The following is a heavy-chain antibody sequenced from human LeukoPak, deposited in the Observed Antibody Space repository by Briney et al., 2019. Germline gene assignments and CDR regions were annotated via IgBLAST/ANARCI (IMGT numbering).Heavy chain of an antibody. CDR3: ARSGDYEDNY. CDR1: GFTFSSYE. J-gene: IGHJ4*02. CDR2: ISSNGSTI. D-gene: IGHD4-17*01. Sequence: GGSLRLSCAASGFTFSSYEMNWVRQAPGKGLEWVSYISSNGSTIYYADSVKGRFTISRDNAKNSLYLQMNSLRAEDTAVYYCARSGDYEDNYWGQGTLVTVSS. V-gene: IGHV3-48*03.